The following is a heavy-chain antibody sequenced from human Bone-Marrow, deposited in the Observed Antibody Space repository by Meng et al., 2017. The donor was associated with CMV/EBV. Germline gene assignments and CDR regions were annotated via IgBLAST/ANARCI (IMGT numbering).Heavy chain of an antibody. J-gene: IGHJ6*02. V-gene: IGHV3-15*01. CDR3: ATRVPLEWLLLFGMDV. CDR2: IKSKKDGETT. CDR1: GFTFSNAW. Sequence: GESLKISCAASGFTFSNAWMSWVRQAPGRGLEWVGLIKSKKDGETTYYATTVLGRFTISRDDSKNALYLQMNSLKTEDTAVYYCATRVPLEWLLLFGMDVWGQGTTVTVSS. D-gene: IGHD3-3*01.